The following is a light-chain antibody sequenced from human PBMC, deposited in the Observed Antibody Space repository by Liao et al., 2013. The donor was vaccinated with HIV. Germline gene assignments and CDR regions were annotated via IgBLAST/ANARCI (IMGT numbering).Light chain of an antibody. V-gene: IGLV3-1*01. J-gene: IGLJ2*01. CDR1: KLGDKY. CDR2: QNT. CDR3: QAWDSSTGDVV. Sequence: SYELTQAPSVSVSPGQTASITCSGDKLGDKYASWYQQKPGQSPVLVIYQNTKRPSGIPERFSGSNSGNTATLTISGTQAMDEADYHCQAWDSSTGDVVFGGGTRLTVL.